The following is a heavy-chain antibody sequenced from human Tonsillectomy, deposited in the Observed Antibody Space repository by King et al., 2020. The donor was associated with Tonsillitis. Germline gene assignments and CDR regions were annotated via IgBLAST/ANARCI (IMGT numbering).Heavy chain of an antibody. CDR3: ARGSDYGDYGARWFDP. V-gene: IGHV1-18*01. CDR1: GYTFTRNA. CDR2: ISTYNFNT. D-gene: IGHD4-17*01. Sequence: QLVQSGGEVKKPGASVKVSCKASGYTFTRNAINWVRQAPGQGLEWMGWISTYNFNTKYAQKFQGRVTMTTDTPTRTAYIELRSLRSDDTAVYYCARGSDYGDYGARWFDPWGQGTLVTVSS. J-gene: IGHJ5*02.